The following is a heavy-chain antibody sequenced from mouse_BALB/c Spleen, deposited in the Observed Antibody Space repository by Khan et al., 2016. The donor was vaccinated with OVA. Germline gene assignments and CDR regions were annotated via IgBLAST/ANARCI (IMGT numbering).Heavy chain of an antibody. J-gene: IGHJ3*01. CDR3: AMCRTY. CDR2: ISYSGDT. Sequence: EVQLQESGPGLVKPSQSLSLTCTVTGYSITSDYAWNWIRQFPGNKLEWMGYISYSGDTSSNPSLKSRISVTRDTSKNQFFLQLNSVTTEDTATYYCAMCRTYWGQGTLVAVSA. CDR1: GYSITSDYA. V-gene: IGHV3-2*02.